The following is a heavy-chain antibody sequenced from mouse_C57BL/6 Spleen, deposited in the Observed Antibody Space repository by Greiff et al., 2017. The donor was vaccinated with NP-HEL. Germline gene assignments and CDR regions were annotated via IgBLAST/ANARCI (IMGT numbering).Heavy chain of an antibody. D-gene: IGHD2-4*01. J-gene: IGHJ2*01. CDR1: CYTFTSYW. CDR3: ARSDYDYDENY. CDR2: INPSNGGT. V-gene: IGHV1-53*01. Sequence: QVQLQESGTELVKPGASVKLSCKASCYTFTSYWMHWVKQRPGQGLEWIGNINPSNGGTNYNEKVKSKAALTVDKSSSTAYMQPSSLTSEDSAVYYCARSDYDYDENYWGQGETLTVST.